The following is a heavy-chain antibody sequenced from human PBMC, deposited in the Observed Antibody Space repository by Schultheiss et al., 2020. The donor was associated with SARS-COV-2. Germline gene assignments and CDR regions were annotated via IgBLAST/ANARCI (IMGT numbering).Heavy chain of an antibody. CDR2: INPADSDT. Sequence: GVSLRLSCKGSGYSFTNYWIGWVRQMPGKGLEWMGIINPADSDTRNSPSFQGQVTISADRSASSAYLQWSSLKVSDTATYYCARVYGSGTYLYYMDVWGQGTTVTVSS. V-gene: IGHV5-51*01. CDR1: GYSFTNYW. D-gene: IGHD3-10*01. CDR3: ARVYGSGTYLYYMDV. J-gene: IGHJ6*03.